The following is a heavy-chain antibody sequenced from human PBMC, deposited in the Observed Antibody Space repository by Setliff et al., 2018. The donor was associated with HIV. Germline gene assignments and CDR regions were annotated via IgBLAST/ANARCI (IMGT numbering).Heavy chain of an antibody. CDR3: ARDHEDSGWYVESVDY. CDR2: IRQGGGET. CDR1: GFTFSSYW. Sequence: GGSLRLSCAASGFTFSSYWMSWVRQAPGKGLGWVANIRQGGGETKYVDTVKGRFTIYRDNAKNSVYLQMISLRAEDTAIYYCARDHEDSGWYVESVDYWGQGTLVTVSS. D-gene: IGHD6-19*01. V-gene: IGHV3-7*03. J-gene: IGHJ4*02.